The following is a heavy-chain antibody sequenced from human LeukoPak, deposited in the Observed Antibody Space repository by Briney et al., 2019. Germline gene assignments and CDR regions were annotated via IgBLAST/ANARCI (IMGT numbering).Heavy chain of an antibody. J-gene: IGHJ3*02. V-gene: IGHV3-30*18. CDR1: GFTFSSYG. CDR2: ISYDGSNK. Sequence: GGSLRLSCAASGFTFSSYGMHWVRQAPGKGLEWVAVISYDGSNKYYADSVKGRFTISRDNSKNTLYLQMSSLRAEDTAVYYCAKDRSAYGDYAFDIWGQGTMVTVSS. CDR3: AKDRSAYGDYAFDI. D-gene: IGHD4-17*01.